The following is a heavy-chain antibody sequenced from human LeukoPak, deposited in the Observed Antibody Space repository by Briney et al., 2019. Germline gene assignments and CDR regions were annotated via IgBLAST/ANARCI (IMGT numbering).Heavy chain of an antibody. V-gene: IGHV3-21*01. Sequence: GGSLRLSCAASGFTFSSYSMIWVRQAPGKGLEWVSSISSSSSYIYYADSVKGRFTISRDNAKNSLYLQMNSLRAEDTAVYYCARVGLAAAGTPLWGQGTLVTVSS. CDR1: GFTFSSYS. CDR3: ARVGLAAAGTPL. CDR2: ISSSSSYI. D-gene: IGHD6-13*01. J-gene: IGHJ4*02.